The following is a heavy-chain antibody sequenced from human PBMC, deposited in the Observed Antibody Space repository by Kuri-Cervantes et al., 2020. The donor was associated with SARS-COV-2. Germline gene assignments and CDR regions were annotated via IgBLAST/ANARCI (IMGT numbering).Heavy chain of an antibody. Sequence: SVKVSCKASGGTFSSFAISWVRQAPGQGLEWMGGIIPMFGATNYAPTFQGRVTITADKSTITAYMELSGLRSDDTAVYYCARDLSIPTVRDYGFDIWGQGTMVTVSS. CDR1: GGTFSSFA. D-gene: IGHD3-10*01. CDR2: IIPMFGAT. J-gene: IGHJ3*02. CDR3: ARDLSIPTVRDYGFDI. V-gene: IGHV1-69*06.